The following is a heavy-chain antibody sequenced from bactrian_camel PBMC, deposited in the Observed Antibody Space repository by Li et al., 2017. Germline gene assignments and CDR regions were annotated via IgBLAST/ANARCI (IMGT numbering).Heavy chain of an antibody. Sequence: QLVESGGGLVQSGGSLRLSCAASGFTFSSYWMYWVRQAPGKGLEWVSTINSGGGTYYGDSVKGRFTISRDNDKNTVYLQMNSLKPEDTAVYYCMRALVDWGQGTQVTVS. CDR2: INSGGGT. CDR1: GFTFSSYW. J-gene: IGHJ4*01. D-gene: IGHD1*01. CDR3: MRALVD. V-gene: IGHV3S25*01.